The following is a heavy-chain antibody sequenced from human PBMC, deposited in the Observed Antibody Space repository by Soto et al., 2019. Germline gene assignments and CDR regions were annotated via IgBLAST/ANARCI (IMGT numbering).Heavy chain of an antibody. J-gene: IGHJ6*02. CDR1: GFTVSSNY. Sequence: EVQLVESGGGLVQPGGSLRLSCAASGFTVSSNYMSWVRQAPGKGLEWVSVIYSDGSTYYADSVKGRFTISRHNSKNTLYLQMNSLRAEDTAVYYCARDSYYDCSGYLASNGMDVWGQGTTVTVSS. CDR2: IYSDGST. V-gene: IGHV3-53*04. CDR3: ARDSYYDCSGYLASNGMDV. D-gene: IGHD3-22*01.